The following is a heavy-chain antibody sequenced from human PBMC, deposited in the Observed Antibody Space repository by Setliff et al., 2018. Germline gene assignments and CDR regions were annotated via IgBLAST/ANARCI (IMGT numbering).Heavy chain of an antibody. CDR1: GGSFSGYY. CDR3: VRPGGTTVVARHFDY. V-gene: IGHV4-4*08. D-gene: IGHD2-15*01. J-gene: IGHJ4*01. CDR2: IHTSGST. Sequence: TSETLSLTCTVSGGSFSGYYWSWIRQPPGKGLEWIGYIHTSGSTNYNPSLKSRVTISVDSSINQFSLELRSVTVADTATYYCVRPGGTTVVARHFDYWGSGILVTVSS.